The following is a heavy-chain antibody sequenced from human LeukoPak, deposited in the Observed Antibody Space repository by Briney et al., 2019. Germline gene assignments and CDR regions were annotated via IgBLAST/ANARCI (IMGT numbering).Heavy chain of an antibody. CDR3: GRDSFETDIDY. D-gene: IGHD1-14*01. V-gene: IGHV3-7*01. CDR1: GFSFSTYW. CDR2: LKEDGSET. Sequence: GGSLSLSCAASGFSFSTYWMSWVRQAPGKGLEWVANLKEDGSETYYVDSLRGRFTISRDNVKNSSYLQINSLRAEDTAVYYCGRDSFETDIDYWGQGTLVTVSS. J-gene: IGHJ4*02.